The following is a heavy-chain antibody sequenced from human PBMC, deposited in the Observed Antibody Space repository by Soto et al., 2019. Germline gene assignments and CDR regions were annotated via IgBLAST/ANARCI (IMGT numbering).Heavy chain of an antibody. J-gene: IGHJ4*02. CDR3: VRDPDGHIDFDY. CDR1: GYTFTSYG. V-gene: IGHV1-18*01. CDR2: ISAYNGDT. Sequence: QVQLVQSGAEVKEPGASVKISCKASGYTFTSYGISWVRQAPGQGLEWMSWISAYNGDTNYAQKVQGRVTMTTDTSTSTAFMELRSLRFYDTAVYYCVRDPDGHIDFDYWGQGTLVTVSS.